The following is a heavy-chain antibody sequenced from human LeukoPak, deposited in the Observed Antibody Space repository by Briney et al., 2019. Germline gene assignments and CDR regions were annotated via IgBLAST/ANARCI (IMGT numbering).Heavy chain of an antibody. CDR3: ARGPYCSSTSCYRYFDY. CDR2: IYYSGST. CDR1: GDSISSSSSY. J-gene: IGHJ4*02. V-gene: IGHV4-39*01. D-gene: IGHD2-2*01. Sequence: PSETLSLTCTVSGDSISSSSSYWGWIRQPPGEGLEWIGSIYYSGSTYYNTSLKSRVTISVDTSKNQFSLKLSSVTAADTAVYYCARGPYCSSTSCYRYFDYWGQGTLVTVSS.